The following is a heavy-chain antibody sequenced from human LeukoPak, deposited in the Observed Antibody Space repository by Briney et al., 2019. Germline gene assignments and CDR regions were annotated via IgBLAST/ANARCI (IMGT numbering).Heavy chain of an antibody. Sequence: PGGSLRLSCAASGFTFSSHGMHWVRQAPGKGLEWVTLKWHDGTKENYADSVKGRFTISRDNSRSTLYLQMSSLRVEDTAVYYCARDYSYGSLDYRGQGTLVTVSS. CDR1: GFTFSSHG. V-gene: IGHV3-33*08. J-gene: IGHJ4*02. D-gene: IGHD5-18*01. CDR3: ARDYSYGSLDY. CDR2: KWHDGTKE.